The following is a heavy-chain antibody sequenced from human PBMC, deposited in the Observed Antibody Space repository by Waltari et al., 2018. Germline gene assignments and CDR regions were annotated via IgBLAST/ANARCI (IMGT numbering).Heavy chain of an antibody. CDR2: IYTSGST. D-gene: IGHD3-10*01. V-gene: IGHV4-61*09. Sequence: QVQLQESVPGLVKPSQTLSLTCTVYGGSISSGSYYWSWIRQPAGKGLAWIGYIYTSGSTNYNPSLKSRVTISVDTSKNQFSRKLSSVTAADTAVYYCARGSGSTPSYWGQGTLVTVSS. CDR3: ARGSGSTPSY. J-gene: IGHJ4*02. CDR1: GGSISSGSYY.